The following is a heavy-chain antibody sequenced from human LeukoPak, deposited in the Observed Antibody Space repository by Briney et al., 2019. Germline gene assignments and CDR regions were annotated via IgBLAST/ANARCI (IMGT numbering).Heavy chain of an antibody. CDR3: AKEDSSSLEWFDP. V-gene: IGHV3-23*01. D-gene: IGHD6-13*01. CDR2: ISGSGGIT. J-gene: IGHJ5*02. Sequence: GGSLRLACAASGFSFSSYAMSCVRQAPGKWLEWVSAISGSGGITYDADSVKGRFTISRDNSENTLYLQMNSLRAEDTAVYYCAKEDSSSLEWFDPWGQGTLVTVSS. CDR1: GFSFSSYA.